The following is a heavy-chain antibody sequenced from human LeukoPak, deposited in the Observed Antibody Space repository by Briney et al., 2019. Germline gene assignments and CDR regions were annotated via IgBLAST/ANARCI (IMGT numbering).Heavy chain of an antibody. CDR3: ASQSGGGGNFDN. Sequence: ASVKVSCKASGYTFTSYGIRWVRQAPGQGLEWMGWISAYNGNTNYAQKLQGRVTMTTDRSMNTAYMELRSLRSGDTAVYYCASQSGGGGNFDNWGQGTLVTVSS. CDR1: GYTFTSYG. D-gene: IGHD3-16*01. V-gene: IGHV1-18*01. CDR2: ISAYNGNT. J-gene: IGHJ4*02.